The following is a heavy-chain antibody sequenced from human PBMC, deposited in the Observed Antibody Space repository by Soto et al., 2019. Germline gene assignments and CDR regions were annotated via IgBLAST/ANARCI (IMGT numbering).Heavy chain of an antibody. CDR2: IYYSGST. CDR3: ARVSNGAIVATNFDY. J-gene: IGHJ4*02. Sequence: SETLSLTCTVSGDSVNSGSYYWSWIRQPPGKGLEWIGYIYYSGSTNYNPSLKSRVTISVDTSKNQFSLKLSSVTAADTAVYYCARVSNGAIVATNFDYWGQGTLVTVSS. D-gene: IGHD5-12*01. V-gene: IGHV4-61*01. CDR1: GDSVNSGSYY.